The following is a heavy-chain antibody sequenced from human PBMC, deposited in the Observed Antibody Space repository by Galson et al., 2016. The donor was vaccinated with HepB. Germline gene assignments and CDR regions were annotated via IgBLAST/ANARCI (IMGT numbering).Heavy chain of an antibody. CDR3: VKVDVPGLLTGYYDH. J-gene: IGHJ5*02. V-gene: IGHV3-30*18. CDR2: ISSDGNTE. D-gene: IGHD3-9*01. Sequence: SLRLSCAASGFPFTRYSMHWVRQAPGKGLEWVSIISSDGNTEYYTDSVKGRFTISRDNSQNTLFLHMSSLRPEDTAVYYCVKVDVPGLLTGYYDHWGQGNLVTVSS. CDR1: GFPFTRYS.